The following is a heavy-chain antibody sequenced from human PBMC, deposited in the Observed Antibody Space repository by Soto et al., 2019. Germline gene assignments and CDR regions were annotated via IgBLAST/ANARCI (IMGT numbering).Heavy chain of an antibody. CDR2: IDPSDSYT. CDR1: GYSFTRYW. Sequence: GESLKMSCKGSGYSFTRYWISWVRQMPGKGLEWMGRIDPSDSYTNYSPSFQGHVTISADKSISTAYLQWSSLKASDTAMYYCARLGSLLPNYYYGMDVWGQGTTVTVSS. D-gene: IGHD2-15*01. CDR3: ARLGSLLPNYYYGMDV. J-gene: IGHJ6*02. V-gene: IGHV5-10-1*01.